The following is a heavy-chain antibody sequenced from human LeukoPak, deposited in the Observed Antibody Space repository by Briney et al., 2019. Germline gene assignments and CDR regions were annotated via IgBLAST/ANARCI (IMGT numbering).Heavy chain of an antibody. J-gene: IGHJ4*02. CDR2: ISAYSGDT. CDR1: GDTFTDFG. Sequence: ASVKVSCKTSGDTFTDFGMSWVRQAPGQGLEWMGWISAYSGDTNYAHNLQGRVTMTTDTSTSTAYMELRSLRSDDTAMYYCARGRPSDFWGQGTLVTVSS. D-gene: IGHD3-3*01. CDR3: ARGRPSDF. V-gene: IGHV1-18*01.